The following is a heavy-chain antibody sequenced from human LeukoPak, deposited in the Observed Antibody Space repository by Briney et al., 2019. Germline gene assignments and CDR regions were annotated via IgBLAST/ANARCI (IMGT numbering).Heavy chain of an antibody. CDR2: IYTSGST. D-gene: IGHD4-11*01. J-gene: IGHJ5*02. V-gene: IGHV4-4*09. Sequence: RSSETLSLTCTVSGGSISSYYWSWIRQPPGKGLEWIGYIYTSGSTDYNPSLKSRVTISVDTSKNQFSLKLSSVTAADTAVYYCARTYYSNYWFDPWGQGTLVTVSS. CDR1: GGSISSYY. CDR3: ARTYYSNYWFDP.